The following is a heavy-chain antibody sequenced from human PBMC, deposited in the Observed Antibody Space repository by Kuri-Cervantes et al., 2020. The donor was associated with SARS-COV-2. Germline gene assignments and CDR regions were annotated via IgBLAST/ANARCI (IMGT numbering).Heavy chain of an antibody. Sequence: GESLKISCAASGFTFSSYAMHWVRQAPGKGLEWVSAISGSSSSYIYYADSVKGRFTISRDNSKNTLYLQMNSLRAEDTAVYYCAKATNNYCSSTSCYQGGYFDLWGRGTLVTVSS. CDR1: GFTFSSYA. CDR3: AKATNNYCSSTSCYQGGYFDL. J-gene: IGHJ2*01. CDR2: ISGSSSSYI. V-gene: IGHV3-21*01. D-gene: IGHD2-2*01.